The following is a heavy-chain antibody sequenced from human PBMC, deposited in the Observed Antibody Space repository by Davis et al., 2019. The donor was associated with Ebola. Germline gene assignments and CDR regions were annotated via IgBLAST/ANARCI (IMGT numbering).Heavy chain of an antibody. D-gene: IGHD5-18*01. CDR1: GFTFGDYA. CDR2: ISWHTVKT. J-gene: IGHJ4*02. Sequence: PGGSLRLSCEASGFTFGDYAMHWVRQPPGQGLEWVASISWHTVKTGYSDSVKGRFTISRDNSKNTLYLQMNSLRAEDTAVYYCAKDRARDTAMAAINDYWGQGTLVTVSS. CDR3: AKDRARDTAMAAINDY. V-gene: IGHV3-9*01.